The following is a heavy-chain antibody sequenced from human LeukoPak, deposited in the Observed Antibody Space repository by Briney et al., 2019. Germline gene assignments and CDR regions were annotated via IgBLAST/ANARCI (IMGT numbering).Heavy chain of an antibody. CDR2: ISSTGNTI. V-gene: IGHV3-11*04. D-gene: IGHD2/OR15-2a*01. CDR1: GFTFSDYY. J-gene: IGHJ6*03. Sequence: GGSLRLSCAASGFTFSDYYKTRIRQAPGKGLEWVSYISSTGNTIYYADSMKGRFTISRDNAKNSLYLQMNSLRAEDTAVYYCARVVRYLDYYYMDVWGKGTTVTVSS. CDR3: ARVVRYLDYYYMDV.